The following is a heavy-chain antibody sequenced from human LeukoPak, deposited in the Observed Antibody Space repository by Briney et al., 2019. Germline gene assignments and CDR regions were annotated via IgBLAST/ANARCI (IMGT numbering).Heavy chain of an antibody. D-gene: IGHD2/OR15-2a*01. V-gene: IGHV4-34*01. J-gene: IGHJ5*02. CDR1: GGSLINYY. Sequence: SETLSLTCAVYGGSLINYYWSWIRQSPGKDLEWIGDIDHSGGTSYNPALRSRVTMSIDPSRNQFYLKINSVTASDTAVYYCAMVLWQSARPGPWDQGSLVTVSS. CDR2: IDHSGGT. CDR3: AMVLWQSARPGP.